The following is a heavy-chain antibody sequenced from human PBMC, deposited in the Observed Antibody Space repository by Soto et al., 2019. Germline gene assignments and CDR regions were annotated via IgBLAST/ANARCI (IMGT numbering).Heavy chain of an antibody. CDR2: ISAYNGNT. D-gene: IGHD3-3*01. CDR1: GYTFTSYG. J-gene: IGHJ5*02. V-gene: IGHV1-18*01. CDR3: ARDSHANFWSAKTNWFDP. Sequence: QVQLVQSGAEVKKPGASVKVSCKASGYTFTSYGISWVRQAPGQGLEWMGWISAYNGNTNYAQKLQSRVTMTTDTSTSTAYMELRSLRSDDTAVYYCARDSHANFWSAKTNWFDPWGQGTLVTVSS.